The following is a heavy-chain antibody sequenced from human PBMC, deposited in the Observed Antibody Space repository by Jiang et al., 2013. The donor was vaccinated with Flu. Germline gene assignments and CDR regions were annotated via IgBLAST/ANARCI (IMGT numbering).Heavy chain of an antibody. Sequence: QTLSLTCAISGDSVSSNSAAWNWIRQSPSRGLEWLGRTYYRSKWYNDYAVSVKSRITINPDTSKNQFSLQLNSVAPEDTAVYYCARVSGYSSSWPGEGLDYWGQGTLVTVSS. CDR2: TYYRSKWYN. J-gene: IGHJ4*02. CDR3: ARVSGYSSSWPGEGLDY. D-gene: IGHD6-13*01. CDR1: GDSVSSNSAA. V-gene: IGHV6-1*01.